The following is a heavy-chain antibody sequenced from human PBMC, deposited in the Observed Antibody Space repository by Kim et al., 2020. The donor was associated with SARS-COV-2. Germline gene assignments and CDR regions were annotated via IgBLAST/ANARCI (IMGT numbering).Heavy chain of an antibody. J-gene: IGHJ6*02. D-gene: IGHD1-26*01. V-gene: IGHV1-2*06. Sequence: ASVKVSCKASGYTFTGYYMHWVRQAPGQGLEWMGRINPNSGGTNFAQKFQGRVTMTRDTSISTAYMELSRLRSDDTAVYYCASSILEKWYGMDVRGQGTTVTVSS. CDR1: GYTFTGYY. CDR2: INPNSGGT. CDR3: ASSILEKWYGMDV.